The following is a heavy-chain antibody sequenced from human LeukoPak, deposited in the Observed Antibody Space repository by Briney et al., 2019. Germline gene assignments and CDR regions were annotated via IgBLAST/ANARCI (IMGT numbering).Heavy chain of an antibody. CDR1: GGSFSGYY. V-gene: IGHV4-34*01. J-gene: IGHJ3*02. CDR2: TNHSGST. CDR3: ARGNHYYDSSGYYRDAFDI. Sequence: SETLSLTCAVYGGSFSGYYWSWIRQPPGKGLEWIGETNHSGSTNYNPSLKSRVTISVDTSKNQFSLKLSSVTAADTAVYYCARGNHYYDSSGYYRDAFDIWGQGTMVTVSS. D-gene: IGHD3-22*01.